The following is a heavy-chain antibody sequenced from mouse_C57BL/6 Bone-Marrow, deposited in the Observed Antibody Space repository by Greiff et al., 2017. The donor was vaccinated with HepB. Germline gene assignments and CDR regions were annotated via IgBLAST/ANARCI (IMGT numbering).Heavy chain of an antibody. CDR3: ARKAFPYYYGSSPYFDY. J-gene: IGHJ2*01. Sequence: VQLQQSGAELVKPGASVKMSCKASGYTFTTYPIEWMKQNHGKSLEWIGNFHPYNDDTKYNEKFKGKATLTVEKSSSKVYLELSRLTSDDSAVYYCARKAFPYYYGSSPYFDYWGQGTTLTVSS. V-gene: IGHV1-47*01. D-gene: IGHD1-1*01. CDR1: GYTFTTYP. CDR2: FHPYNDDT.